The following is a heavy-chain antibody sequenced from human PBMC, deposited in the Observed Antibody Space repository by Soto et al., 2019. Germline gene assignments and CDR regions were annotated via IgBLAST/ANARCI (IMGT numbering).Heavy chain of an antibody. V-gene: IGHV1-8*01. CDR3: GKGSRKSSEIDFDY. Sequence: QVQLVQSGAELKKPGASVKVSCKASGYTFSNYDMNWVRQATGQGPEWIGWVNPNNGDTGYAQKFQGRVTLTTDISTTTASMELTSLRSEDTATYYCGKGSRKSSEIDFDYRGQGTLINGAS. J-gene: IGHJ4*02. CDR1: GYTFSNYD. D-gene: IGHD3-10*01. CDR2: VNPNNGDT.